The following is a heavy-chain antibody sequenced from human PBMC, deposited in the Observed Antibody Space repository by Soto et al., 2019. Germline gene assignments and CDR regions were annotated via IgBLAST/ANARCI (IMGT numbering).Heavy chain of an antibody. J-gene: IGHJ5*02. CDR3: AKDPLQLVSGFFDP. D-gene: IGHD3-10*01. CDR2: ITGDGLTT. Sequence: GGSLRLSCAASGFTFSSYAMSWVRQAPGKGLDWVSTITGDGLTTYDADSGKGRFTISRDNSKSTLYLKLNSLRVDDTAVYYCAKDPLQLVSGFFDPWGQGTLVTVSS. CDR1: GFTFSSYA. V-gene: IGHV3-23*01.